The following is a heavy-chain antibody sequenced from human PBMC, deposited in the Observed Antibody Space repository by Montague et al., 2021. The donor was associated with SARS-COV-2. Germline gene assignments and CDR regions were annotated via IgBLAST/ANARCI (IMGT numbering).Heavy chain of an antibody. D-gene: IGHD2-2*01. CDR1: GFTFSSYG. V-gene: IGHV3-30*18. CDR2: ITYDGSNK. Sequence: SLRLSCAASGFTFSSYGMHWVRQAPGKGLEWVAAITYDGSNKYYADSVKGRFTISRDNSKNTLYLQMNSLRAEDTAVYYCAKGFYSGIVVVPAAMPWSDPWGQGTLVTVSS. J-gene: IGHJ5*02. CDR3: AKGFYSGIVVVPAAMPWSDP.